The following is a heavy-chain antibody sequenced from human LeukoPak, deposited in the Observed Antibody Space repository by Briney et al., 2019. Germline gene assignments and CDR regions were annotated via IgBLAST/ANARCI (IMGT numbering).Heavy chain of an antibody. V-gene: IGHV3-21*01. CDR3: AQCFGTSCFDFDY. D-gene: IGHD2-2*01. CDR2: ISSSSSYI. Sequence: GGSLRLSCAASGLTFSIHNMHWVRQAPGKGLEWVSSISSSSSYIYYADSVKGRFTISRDNDKNSLYLQMNSLRAEDTAVYYCAQCFGTSCFDFDYWGQGTLVTVSS. J-gene: IGHJ4*02. CDR1: GLTFSIHN.